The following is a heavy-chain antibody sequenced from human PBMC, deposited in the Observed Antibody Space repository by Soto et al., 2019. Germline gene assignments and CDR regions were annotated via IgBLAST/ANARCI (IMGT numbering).Heavy chain of an antibody. Sequence: ASVKVSCKASGYTFTSYYMHWVRQAPGQGLEWMGIINPSGGSTSYAQKFQGRVTMTRDTSTSTVYMELSSLRSEDAAVYYCARVRLRGGSSSVWFDPWGQGTLVTVSS. J-gene: IGHJ5*02. CDR1: GYTFTSYY. D-gene: IGHD6-6*01. CDR2: INPSGGST. V-gene: IGHV1-46*03. CDR3: ARVRLRGGSSSVWFDP.